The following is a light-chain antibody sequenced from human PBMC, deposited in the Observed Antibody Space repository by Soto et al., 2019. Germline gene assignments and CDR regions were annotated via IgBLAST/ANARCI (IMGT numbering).Light chain of an antibody. V-gene: IGKV3-15*01. J-gene: IGKJ1*01. CDR2: DAS. CDR3: QQYNYWPRT. CDR1: QSVAGD. Sequence: EIVVTQSPATLSVSPGERATLSCRASQSVAGDFAWYQQKPGQAPRLLIYDASTRATGIPARFSGSGSGTEFTLTISSLQSEDFAVYYCQQYNYWPRTFGQGTKV.